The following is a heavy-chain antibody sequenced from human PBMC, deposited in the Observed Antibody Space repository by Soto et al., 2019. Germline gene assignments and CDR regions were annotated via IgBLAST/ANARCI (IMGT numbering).Heavy chain of an antibody. Sequence: SETLSLTCAVSGGSISSGSYYWGWIRQPPGKGLEWIGSIYYSGSTYVNPSLKSRVTISVDTSKNQFSLKLSSVTAADTAVYYCGRQGRGSGSYIDVWGQGTTVTVSS. CDR1: GGSISSGSYY. D-gene: IGHD3-10*01. J-gene: IGHJ6*02. V-gene: IGHV4-39*01. CDR3: GRQGRGSGSYIDV. CDR2: IYYSGST.